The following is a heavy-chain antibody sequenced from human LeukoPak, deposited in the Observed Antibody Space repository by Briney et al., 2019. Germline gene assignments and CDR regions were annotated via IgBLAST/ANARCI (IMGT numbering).Heavy chain of an antibody. CDR3: AKIAETSGTYGQGFDY. CDR2: LDNNGDNT. Sequence: GGTLRLSCVGSGYTFTTYGMSWVRQAPGKGLEWVSGLDNNGDNTYYADSVKGRFTISRDNSRNTLYLQMNSLRVEDTAVYYCAKIAETSGTYGQGFDYWGQGTLVTVSS. D-gene: IGHD1-26*01. V-gene: IGHV3-23*01. CDR1: GYTFTTYG. J-gene: IGHJ4*02.